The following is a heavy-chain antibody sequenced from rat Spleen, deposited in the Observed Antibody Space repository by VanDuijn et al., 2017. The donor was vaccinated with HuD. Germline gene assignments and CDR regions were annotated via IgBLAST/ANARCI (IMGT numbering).Heavy chain of an antibody. CDR3: ARHGHPSYFDY. V-gene: IGHV5-7*01. Sequence: EVQLVESGGGLVQPGRSLKLSCAASGFTFSDYNMAWVRQAPKKGLEWVATISYDGSSTYYRHSVKGRFTISRDNAKSTLYLQMDSLRSEDTATYYCARHGHPSYFDYWGQGVMVTVSS. CDR1: GFTFSDYN. J-gene: IGHJ2*01. D-gene: IGHD3-8*01. CDR2: ISYDGSST.